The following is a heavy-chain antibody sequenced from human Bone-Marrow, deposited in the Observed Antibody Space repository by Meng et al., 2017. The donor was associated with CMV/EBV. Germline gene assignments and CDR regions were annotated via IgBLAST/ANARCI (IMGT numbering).Heavy chain of an antibody. V-gene: IGHV4-39*07. J-gene: IGHJ6*02. D-gene: IGHD7-27*01. CDR1: GGSISSSSDS. Sequence: SETLSLTCTVSGGSISSSSDSWGWIRQPPRKGLEWIGNIHPYGDTYYNPSLESRVTISLDTYKNQFFLKVSSVIAADTAMYYCAREVATGAYVMDVWGQGTMVTVSS. CDR2: IHPYGDT. CDR3: AREVATGAYVMDV.